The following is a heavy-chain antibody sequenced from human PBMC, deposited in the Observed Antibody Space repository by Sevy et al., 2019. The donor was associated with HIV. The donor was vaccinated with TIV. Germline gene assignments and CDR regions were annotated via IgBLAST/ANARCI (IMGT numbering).Heavy chain of an antibody. D-gene: IGHD1-1*01. Sequence: KQSQTLSLTCAMSGDGISSRGTVWNWIRQSPSRGLEWLGRTYYRSKWWNNYALSVKSRISINPDTSKNQVSLHLNSVTPDDTAVYYCARDGGSNWDGRPSGTVFDYWGQGTLVTVSS. CDR3: ARDGGSNWDGRPSGTVFDY. CDR1: GDGISSRGTV. J-gene: IGHJ4*02. V-gene: IGHV6-1*01. CDR2: TYYRSKWWN.